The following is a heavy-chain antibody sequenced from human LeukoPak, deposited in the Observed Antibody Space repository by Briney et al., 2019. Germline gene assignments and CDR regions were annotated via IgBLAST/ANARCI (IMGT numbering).Heavy chain of an antibody. CDR1: GFTFSSYA. J-gene: IGHJ5*02. CDR2: ISGSGGST. D-gene: IGHD5-12*01. Sequence: GGSLRLSCAASGFTFSSYAMSGVRQAPGKGLEWVSAISGSGGSTYYADSVKGRFTISRDNSKNTLYLQMNSLRAEDTAVYYCAKDLYGYVSNWFDPWGQGTLVTVSS. CDR3: AKDLYGYVSNWFDP. V-gene: IGHV3-23*01.